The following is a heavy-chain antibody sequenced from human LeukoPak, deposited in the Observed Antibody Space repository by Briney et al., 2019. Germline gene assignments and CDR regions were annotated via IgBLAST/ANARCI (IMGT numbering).Heavy chain of an antibody. CDR2: IYHSGST. Sequence: SETLSLTCTVSGYSISSGYYWGWIRQPPGKGLEWIGSIYHSGSTYYNPYLKSRVTISVDTSKNQFSLKLSSVTAADTAVYYCARGVVVAAFDPWGQGTLVTVSS. CDR3: ARGVVVAAFDP. J-gene: IGHJ5*02. D-gene: IGHD2-15*01. CDR1: GYSISSGYY. V-gene: IGHV4-38-2*02.